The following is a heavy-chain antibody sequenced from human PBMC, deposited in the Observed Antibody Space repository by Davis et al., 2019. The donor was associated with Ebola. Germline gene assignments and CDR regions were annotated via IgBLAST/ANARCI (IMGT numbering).Heavy chain of an antibody. Sequence: AASVKVSCKASGYTFTSYGISWVRQATAQPLALFVLFIPNFCNTGYAQKFQGRVTMTRNTSISTAYMELSSLRYEDTAVYYCARVQGVPAAMSFYGMDVWGQGTTVTVSS. CDR3: ARVQGVPAAMSFYGMDV. D-gene: IGHD2-2*01. J-gene: IGHJ6*02. CDR2: FIPNFCNT. CDR1: GYTFTSYG. V-gene: IGHV1-8*02.